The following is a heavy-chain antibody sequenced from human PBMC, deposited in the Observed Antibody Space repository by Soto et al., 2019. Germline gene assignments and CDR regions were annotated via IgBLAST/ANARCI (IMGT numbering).Heavy chain of an antibody. Sequence: RRVRQAPGEGLEWVAVTSYDDKRYSPSLKSRLTITKDTSKNQVVLTMTNMDPVDTATYYCAHSRYSSGWTLDYWGQGTLVTVSS. CDR2: TSYDDK. J-gene: IGHJ4*02. CDR3: AHSRYSSGWTLDY. D-gene: IGHD6-19*01. V-gene: IGHV2-5*01.